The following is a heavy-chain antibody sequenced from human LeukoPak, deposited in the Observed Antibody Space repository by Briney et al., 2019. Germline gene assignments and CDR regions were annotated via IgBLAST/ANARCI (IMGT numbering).Heavy chain of an antibody. CDR3: ARAGGSGWHAFDI. V-gene: IGHV4-61*01. CDR2: IYYSGST. D-gene: IGHD6-19*01. CDR1: GGSVSSGSYY. Sequence: SETLSLTCTVSGGSVSSGSYYWSWIRQPPGKGLEWIGYIYYSGSTNHNPSLKSRVTISVDTSKNQFSLKLSSVTAADTAVYYCARAGGSGWHAFDIWGQGTMVTVSS. J-gene: IGHJ3*02.